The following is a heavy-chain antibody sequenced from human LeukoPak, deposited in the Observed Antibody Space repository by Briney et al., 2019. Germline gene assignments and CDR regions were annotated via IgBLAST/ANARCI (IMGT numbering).Heavy chain of an antibody. Sequence: GRSLRLSCSASGFTFSDYAMDWVRQAPGKGLEWVAVISYDGSNKYYADSVKGRFTISRDNSKNTLYLQMNSLRAEDTAVYYCARDPDDTAHWGQGTLVTVSS. CDR2: ISYDGSNK. J-gene: IGHJ4*02. CDR3: ARDPDDTAH. D-gene: IGHD5-18*01. V-gene: IGHV3-30-3*01. CDR1: GFTFSDYA.